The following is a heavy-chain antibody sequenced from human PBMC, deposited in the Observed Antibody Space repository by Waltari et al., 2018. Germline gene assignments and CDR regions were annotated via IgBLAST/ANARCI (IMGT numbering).Heavy chain of an antibody. D-gene: IGHD2-21*02. CDR2: IKQDGSEK. CDR1: GFTLSSYW. J-gene: IGHJ4*02. Sequence: EVQLVESGGGLVQPGGSLRLSCAAPGFTLSSYWSSWVRQAPGKGLEWVANIKQDGSEKYYVDSVKGRFTISRDNAKNSLYLQMNNLRAEDTAVYYCARGDLSVNFDYWGQGTLVTVSS. CDR3: ARGDLSVNFDY. V-gene: IGHV3-7*01.